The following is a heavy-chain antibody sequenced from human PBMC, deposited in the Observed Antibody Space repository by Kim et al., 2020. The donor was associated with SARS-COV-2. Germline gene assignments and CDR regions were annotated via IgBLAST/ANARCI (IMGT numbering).Heavy chain of an antibody. D-gene: IGHD6-13*01. J-gene: IGHJ3*01. CDR1: GFTFSDFA. V-gene: IGHV3-30*04. CDR2: ISDDANNK. CDR3: ARGGYSSSWSIGEVFDF. Sequence: GGSLRLSWAASGFTFSDFAFHWVRQAPGKGLEWVAVISDDANNKYDAESVKGRFTISRDNSKNTLYLQMNSLRAEDTAVYYCARGGYSSSWSIGEVFDFWGQGTMVTVSS.